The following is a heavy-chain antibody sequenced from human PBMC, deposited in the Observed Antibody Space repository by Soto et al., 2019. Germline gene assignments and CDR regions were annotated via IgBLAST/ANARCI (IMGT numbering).Heavy chain of an antibody. CDR2: IIPIFGTA. CDR3: ARSQDSSGYWNNCFDP. CDR1: GGTFSTYT. J-gene: IGHJ5*02. V-gene: IGHV1-69*01. D-gene: IGHD3-22*01. Sequence: QVQLVQSGAEVKKPGSSVKVSCKASGGTFSTYTITWVRQAPGQGLEWMGGIIPIFGTANYPQKFQGRVTITAEESTSKAYMEMSSMRSEDTAVYYCARSQDSSGYWNNCFDPWGQGTLVTVSS.